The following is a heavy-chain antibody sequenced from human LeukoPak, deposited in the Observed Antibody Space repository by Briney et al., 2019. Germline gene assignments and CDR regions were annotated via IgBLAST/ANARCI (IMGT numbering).Heavy chain of an antibody. D-gene: IGHD1-26*01. V-gene: IGHV3-73*01. CDR1: GFTFSGSA. Sequence: PGGSLRLSCVASGFTFSGSAMHWVRQASGKGLEWVGRIRSKANSYATAYTASVEGRFTISRDDSKNTAYLQMNSLRVEDTAVYYCATSPTVGATGGWGQGTLVTVSS. CDR3: ATSPTVGATGG. CDR2: IRSKANSYAT. J-gene: IGHJ4*02.